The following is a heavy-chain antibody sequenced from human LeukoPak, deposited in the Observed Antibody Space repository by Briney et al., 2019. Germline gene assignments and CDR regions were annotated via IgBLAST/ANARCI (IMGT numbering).Heavy chain of an antibody. D-gene: IGHD4-17*01. J-gene: IGHJ3*02. CDR2: IYGGGST. Sequence: GGSLRLSCAASGFTVSSNYMSWVRQAPGKGLEWVSVIYGGGSTYYADSVKGRFTISRDNSKNTLYLQMNSLRAEDTAVYYCARFYGDYAQAFDIWGQGTMVTVSS. CDR3: ARFYGDYAQAFDI. V-gene: IGHV3-53*01. CDR1: GFTVSSNY.